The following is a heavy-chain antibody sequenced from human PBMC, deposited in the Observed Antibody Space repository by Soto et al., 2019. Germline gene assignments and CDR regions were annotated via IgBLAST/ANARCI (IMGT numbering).Heavy chain of an antibody. CDR1: GDSVSNNTVV. CDR3: ARASEVYGIETFES. CDR2: TYYRSMWYV. Sequence: PSQTLSLTCAISGDSVSNNTVVWNWIRQSPSRGLEWLGRTYYRSMWYVDYALFIKSRITIQSDTSRNQVFLHLNSVTPEDTAIYFCARASEVYGIETFESWGQGTLVTVSS. V-gene: IGHV6-1*01. D-gene: IGHD2-8*01. J-gene: IGHJ5*01.